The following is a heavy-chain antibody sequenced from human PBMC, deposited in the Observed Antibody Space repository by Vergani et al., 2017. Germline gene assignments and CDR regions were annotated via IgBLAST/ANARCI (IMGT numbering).Heavy chain of an antibody. CDR1: GYTFTSYG. D-gene: IGHD2-21*01. CDR2: IIPILGTA. V-gene: IGHV1-69*11. CDR3: AKAATVGDRVGWFDP. J-gene: IGHJ5*02. Sequence: QVQLVQSGAEVKKPGASVKVSCKASGYTFTSYGISWVRQAPGQGLEWMGRIIPILGTANYAQKFQGRVTITADESTSTAYMELSSLRAEDTAVYYCAKAATVGDRVGWFDPWGQGTLVTVSS.